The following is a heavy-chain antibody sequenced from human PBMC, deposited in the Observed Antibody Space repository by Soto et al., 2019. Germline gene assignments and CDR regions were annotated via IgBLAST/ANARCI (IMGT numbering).Heavy chain of an antibody. Sequence: SVKVSCKASGGSFSSYAISWVRQAPGQGLEWMGGIIPIFGTANYAQKFQGRVTITADESTSTAYMELSSLRSEDTAVYYCARVRWSRYCSSTSCYDWFDPWGQGTLVTVS. CDR2: IIPIFGTA. CDR1: GGSFSSYA. V-gene: IGHV1-69*13. D-gene: IGHD2-2*01. J-gene: IGHJ5*02. CDR3: ARVRWSRYCSSTSCYDWFDP.